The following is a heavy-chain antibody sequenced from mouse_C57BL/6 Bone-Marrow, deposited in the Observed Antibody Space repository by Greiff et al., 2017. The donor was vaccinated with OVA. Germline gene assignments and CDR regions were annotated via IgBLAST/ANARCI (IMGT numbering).Heavy chain of an antibody. CDR1: GFTFSSYT. D-gene: IGHD2-3*01. CDR3: ARQGYYSYAIDD. CDR2: ISGGGGNI. V-gene: IGHV5-9*04. J-gene: IGHJ4*01. Sequence: EVKLMESGGGLVKPGGSLKLSCAASGFTFSSYTMPWVRQTPEKRLEWVATISGGGGNIYYSDRVKGRFTISRDNAKNTLYLQMSSLRSEDTAMYYCARQGYYSYAIDDSGKGTSVTVST.